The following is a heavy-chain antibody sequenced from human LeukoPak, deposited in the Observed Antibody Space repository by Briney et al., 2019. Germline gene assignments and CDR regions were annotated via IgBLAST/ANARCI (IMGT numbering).Heavy chain of an antibody. CDR2: INSDGSST. J-gene: IGHJ1*01. V-gene: IGHV3-74*01. CDR3: ARVIPRPYRAEYFQH. Sequence: GGSLRLSCAASGFTFSSYWMHWVRQAPGKGLVWVSRINSDGSSTSYADSVKGRFTISRDNSKNTLYLQMNSLRAEDTAVYYCARVIPRPYRAEYFQHWGQGTLVTVSS. D-gene: IGHD2/OR15-2a*01. CDR1: GFTFSSYW.